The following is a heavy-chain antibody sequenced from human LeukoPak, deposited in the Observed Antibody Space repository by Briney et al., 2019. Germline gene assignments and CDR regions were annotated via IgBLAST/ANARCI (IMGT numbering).Heavy chain of an antibody. D-gene: IGHD6-25*01. CDR1: GFTVSSNY. CDR3: ARGQRAATAYGMDV. J-gene: IGHJ6*02. V-gene: IGHV3-66*01. CDR2: IYSGGST. Sequence: GGSLRLSCAASGFTVSSNYMSWVRQAPGKGLEWVSIIYSGGSTYYADSVKGRFTISRDNSKNTLYLQMNSLRAEDTAVYYCARGQRAATAYGMDVWGQGTTVTVSS.